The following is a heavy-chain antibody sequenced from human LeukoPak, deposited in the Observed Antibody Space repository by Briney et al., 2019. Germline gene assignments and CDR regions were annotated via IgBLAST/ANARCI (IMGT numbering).Heavy chain of an antibody. CDR2: INWNGGST. CDR1: GFTFDDYG. V-gene: IGHV3-20*04. D-gene: IGHD2-2*01. CDR3: ATFTGPEYQLTPGYMDV. J-gene: IGHJ6*03. Sequence: GGSLRLSCAASGFTFDDYGMSWVRHAPGKGLEWVSGINWNGGSTGYADSVKGRFTISRDNAKNSLYLQMNSLRAEDTALYYCATFTGPEYQLTPGYMDVWGKGTTVTVSS.